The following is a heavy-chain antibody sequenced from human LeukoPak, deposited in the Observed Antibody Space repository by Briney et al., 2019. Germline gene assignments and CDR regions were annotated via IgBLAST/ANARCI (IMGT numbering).Heavy chain of an antibody. Sequence: ASVKVSCKASGYTSTSYDINWVRQATGQGLEWMGWMNPNSGNTSYAQKFQGRVTMTRNTSISTAYMELSSLRSEDTAVYYCARGGEGLYYFDYWGQGTLVTVSS. CDR3: ARGGEGLYYFDY. V-gene: IGHV1-8*01. D-gene: IGHD3-16*01. CDR1: GYTSTSYD. CDR2: MNPNSGNT. J-gene: IGHJ4*02.